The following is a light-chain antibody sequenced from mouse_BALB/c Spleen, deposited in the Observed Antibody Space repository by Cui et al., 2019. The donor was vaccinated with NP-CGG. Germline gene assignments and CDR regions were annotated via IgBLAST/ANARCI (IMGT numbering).Light chain of an antibody. CDR2: GTN. Sequence: QAVVSQESALTTSPGETVTLTFRSSTGAVTTINYANWVQEKPDHLFTGLIGGTNNRAPGVPARFSGSLIGDKAALTITGAQTEDEAIYFCALWYSNHWVFGGGTKLTVL. CDR1: TGAVTTINY. CDR3: ALWYSNHWV. V-gene: IGLV1*01. J-gene: IGLJ1*01.